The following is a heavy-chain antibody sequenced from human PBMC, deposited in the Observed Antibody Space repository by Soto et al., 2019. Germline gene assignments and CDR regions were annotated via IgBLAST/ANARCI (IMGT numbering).Heavy chain of an antibody. CDR1: GFTFSSYA. V-gene: IGHV3-30-3*01. CDR3: ARDSGRRGYSYGYWSFDY. J-gene: IGHJ4*02. Sequence: QVQLVESGGGVVQPGRSLRLSCAASGFTFSSYAMHWVRQAPGKGLERVAVISHDGSNKYYADSGKGRFTISRDNSKNTLYLQMNSLRAEDTAVYYCARDSGRRGYSYGYWSFDYWGQGTLVTVSS. CDR2: ISHDGSNK. D-gene: IGHD5-18*01.